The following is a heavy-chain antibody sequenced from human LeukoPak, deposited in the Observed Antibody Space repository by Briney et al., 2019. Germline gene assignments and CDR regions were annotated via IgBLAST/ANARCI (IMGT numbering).Heavy chain of an antibody. CDR2: INSNSGGT. D-gene: IGHD3-22*01. J-gene: IGHJ4*02. CDR1: GYTFTGYY. Sequence: ASVKVSCKASGYTFTGYYMHWVRQAPGQGLEWMGWINSNSGGTNYAQKFQGRVTMTRDTSISTAYMELSRLGSDDTAVYYCARSRGVSRVYYYDSSGCDYWGQGTLVTVSP. V-gene: IGHV1-2*02. CDR3: ARSRGVSRVYYYDSSGCDY.